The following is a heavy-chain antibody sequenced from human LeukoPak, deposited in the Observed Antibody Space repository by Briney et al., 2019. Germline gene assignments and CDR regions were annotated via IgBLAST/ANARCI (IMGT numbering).Heavy chain of an antibody. Sequence: GGSLRLSCAASGFTFSNAWMNWVRQAPGKGVEWVCHIKSKTDGRTIDYAAPVKRRYTIYRDDAKNTRFLQMNSLKTEDTAVYYCTTRVRYCGGRCYPLDYWGQGTLVTVSS. CDR3: TTRVRYCGGRCYPLDY. J-gene: IGHJ4*02. V-gene: IGHV3-15*01. CDR2: IKSKTDGRTI. D-gene: IGHD2-21*02. CDR1: GFTFSNAW.